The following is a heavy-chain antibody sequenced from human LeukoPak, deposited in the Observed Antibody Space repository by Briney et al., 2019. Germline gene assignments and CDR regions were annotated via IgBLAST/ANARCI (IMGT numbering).Heavy chain of an antibody. CDR1: GYTFTSYG. V-gene: IGHV1-18*01. Sequence: GASVKVSCKASGYTFTSYGISWVRQAPGQGLEWMGWISCYNGNTNYAQKLRGRVTMTTDTATSTVYMELRSLISGDTAVYYCARGGSNGPYGMDVWGQGTTVTVSS. D-gene: IGHD6-19*01. J-gene: IGHJ6*02. CDR2: ISCYNGNT. CDR3: ARGGSNGPYGMDV.